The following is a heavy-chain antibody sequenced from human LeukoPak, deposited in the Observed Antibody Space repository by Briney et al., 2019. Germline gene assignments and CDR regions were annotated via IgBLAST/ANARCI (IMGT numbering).Heavy chain of an antibody. Sequence: WETLSLTCTVSGYSISHDYYWGWIRQSPGKGLEWIGSIYHSGSTYYNASLKSRVTISVDTSKNQFSLKLSSVTAADTAVYYCARTNYDYYFDYWGQGTLVTVSS. V-gene: IGHV4-38-2*02. D-gene: IGHD3-16*01. J-gene: IGHJ4*02. CDR3: ARTNYDYYFDY. CDR2: IYHSGST. CDR1: GYSISHDYY.